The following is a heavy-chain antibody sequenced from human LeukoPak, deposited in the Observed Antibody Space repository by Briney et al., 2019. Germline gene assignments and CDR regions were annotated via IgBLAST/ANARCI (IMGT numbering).Heavy chain of an antibody. J-gene: IGHJ6*02. CDR1: GYTFTGYY. D-gene: IGHD3-10*01. CDR3: ARATYYYGSGMATPPPTRYYYYGMDV. CDR2: INPNSGGT. V-gene: IGHV1-2*02. Sequence: ASVKVSCKASGYTFTGYYMHWVRQAPGQGLEWMGWINPNSGGTNYAQKFQGRVTMTRDTSISTAYMELSRLRSDDTAVYYCARATYYYGSGMATPPPTRYYYYGMDVWGQGTTVTVSS.